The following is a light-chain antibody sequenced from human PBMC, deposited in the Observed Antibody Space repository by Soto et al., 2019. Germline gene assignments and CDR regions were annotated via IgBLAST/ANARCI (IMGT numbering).Light chain of an antibody. J-gene: IGKJ1*01. CDR3: QQYDSSPPWT. Sequence: DIVMTQSPDSLAVSLGERATINCKSSQSVLYSSNNNNYLAWYQQKPGQPPKLLIYWASTRESGVPDRFSGSGSGTDFTLTISSLQAEDVAVYYCQQYDSSPPWTFGQGTKVEIK. V-gene: IGKV4-1*01. CDR2: WAS. CDR1: QSVLYSSNNNNY.